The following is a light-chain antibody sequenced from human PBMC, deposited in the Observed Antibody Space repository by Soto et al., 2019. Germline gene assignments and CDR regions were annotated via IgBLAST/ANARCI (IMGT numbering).Light chain of an antibody. Sequence: EIVLTQSPGTLSLSPGERATLSCRASQSVSNNYLAWYQQKPGQAPRLLIYGASNRATGIPDRFSGSGFGTDFTLTISRLEPEDFAVYYCQQYGSSGTFGQGNKVEIK. J-gene: IGKJ1*01. CDR1: QSVSNNY. V-gene: IGKV3-20*01. CDR3: QQYGSSGT. CDR2: GAS.